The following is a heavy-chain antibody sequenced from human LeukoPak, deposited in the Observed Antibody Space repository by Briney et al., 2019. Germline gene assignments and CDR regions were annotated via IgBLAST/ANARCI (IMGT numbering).Heavy chain of an antibody. V-gene: IGHV3-7*01. Sequence: GGFLRLSCAASGFTFSSYWMSWVRQAPGKGLEWVANIKQDGSEKYYVDSVKGRFTISRDNAKNSLYLQMNSLRAEDTAVYYCARETYYYDSSGYYFAFDIWGQGTMVTVSS. CDR3: ARETYYYDSSGYYFAFDI. J-gene: IGHJ3*02. CDR1: GFTFSSYW. D-gene: IGHD3-22*01. CDR2: IKQDGSEK.